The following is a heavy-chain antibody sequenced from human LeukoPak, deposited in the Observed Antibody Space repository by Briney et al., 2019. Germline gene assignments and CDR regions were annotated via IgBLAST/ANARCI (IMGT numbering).Heavy chain of an antibody. Sequence: ASVKVSCKASGYTFTSYGISWVRQAPGQGLEWMGWISAYNGNTNYAQKLQGRVTMTTDTSTSTAYMELRSLRSDATAVYYCARDRREYIAAAGPPDFDYWGQGTLVTVSS. CDR3: ARDRREYIAAAGPPDFDY. V-gene: IGHV1-18*01. CDR1: GYTFTSYG. D-gene: IGHD6-13*01. J-gene: IGHJ4*02. CDR2: ISAYNGNT.